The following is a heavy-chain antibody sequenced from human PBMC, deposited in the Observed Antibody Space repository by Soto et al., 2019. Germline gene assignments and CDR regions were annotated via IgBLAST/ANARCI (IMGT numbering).Heavy chain of an antibody. V-gene: IGHV3-23*01. CDR3: AKDQGLSVEVPYYLDY. D-gene: IGHD2-15*01. Sequence: DVQLLESGGGLVQPGGSLRLSCAASGFTFSNYAMTWVRQAPGKGLEWVSGISGSGGSTFYADSVKGRFTISRDKSNNTRYMQMNSVRAEDTAVYYCAKDQGLSVEVPYYLDYWGQGTLVTVSS. CDR2: ISGSGGST. CDR1: GFTFSNYA. J-gene: IGHJ4*02.